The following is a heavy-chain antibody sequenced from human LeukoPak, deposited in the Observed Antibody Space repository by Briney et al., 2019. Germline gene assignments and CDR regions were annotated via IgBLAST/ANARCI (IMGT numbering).Heavy chain of an antibody. CDR3: ARGLDSSSAYYYYCYGMDV. D-gene: IGHD6-13*01. Sequence: SETLSLTCTVSGGSISSYYWSWIRQPPGKGLEWIGYIYYSGSTNYNPSLKSRVTISVDTSKNQFSLKLSSVTAADTAVYYCARGLDSSSAYYYYCYGMDVWGQGTTVTVSS. V-gene: IGHV4-59*01. J-gene: IGHJ6*02. CDR2: IYYSGST. CDR1: GGSISSYY.